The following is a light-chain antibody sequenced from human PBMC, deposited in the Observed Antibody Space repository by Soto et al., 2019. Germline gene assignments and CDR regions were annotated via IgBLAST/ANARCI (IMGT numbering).Light chain of an antibody. CDR3: SSYTSSDTPYV. J-gene: IGLJ1*01. CDR2: VVS. Sequence: QSALTQPASVSGSPGQSITISCTGASSDVGGFNYVSWYQQHPDKAPKLIIYVVSNRPSGVSNRFSGSKSGNTASLTISGLQAEDEADYYCSSYTSSDTPYVLGTGTKLTVL. CDR1: SSDVGGFNY. V-gene: IGLV2-14*01.